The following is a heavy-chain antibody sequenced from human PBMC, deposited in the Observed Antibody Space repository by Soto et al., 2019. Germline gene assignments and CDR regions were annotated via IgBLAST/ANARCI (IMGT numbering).Heavy chain of an antibody. D-gene: IGHD3-10*01. J-gene: IGHJ4*02. CDR2: VNPILSMS. Sequence: QVQLVQSGAEVKRPGSSVKVSCKASGDTFNFYSINWVRQAPGLGLEWMGRVNPILSMSNYAQRFQGRVTMTPDKSTSKAYMELSGLRSEDTAIYYCATSYGSGYRAFDFWGQGALVTVSS. CDR3: ATSYGSGYRAFDF. V-gene: IGHV1-69*04. CDR1: GDTFNFYS.